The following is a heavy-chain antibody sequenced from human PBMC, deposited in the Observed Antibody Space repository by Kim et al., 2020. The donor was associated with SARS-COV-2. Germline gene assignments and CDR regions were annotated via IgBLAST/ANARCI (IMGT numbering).Heavy chain of an antibody. Sequence: SYIYDADSVKGRFTISRDNAKNSLYLQMNSLRAEDTAVYYCARDPNSISLWGQGTLVTVSS. D-gene: IGHD6-13*01. CDR3: ARDPNSISL. CDR2: SYI. J-gene: IGHJ4*02. V-gene: IGHV3-21*01.